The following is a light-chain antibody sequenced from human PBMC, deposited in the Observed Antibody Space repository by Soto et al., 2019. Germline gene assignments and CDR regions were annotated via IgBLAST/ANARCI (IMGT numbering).Light chain of an antibody. CDR1: SIDLAGYNY. Sequence: QSALTHPASVSGSPGHSINISCTGRSIDLAGYNYVSWYQHHPGKAPKLMIYEVTNRNSGVSNRFSGSKFGNTASLIIYGLQAEDEADYYCSSYTRSSTLYVFGTGTK. J-gene: IGLJ1*01. CDR2: EVT. V-gene: IGLV2-14*01. CDR3: SSYTRSSTLYV.